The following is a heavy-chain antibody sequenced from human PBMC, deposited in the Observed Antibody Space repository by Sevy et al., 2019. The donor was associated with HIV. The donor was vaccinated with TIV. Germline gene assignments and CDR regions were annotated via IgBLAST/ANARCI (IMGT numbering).Heavy chain of an antibody. CDR1: GFTFSSHA. CDR2: ISYDGSSK. V-gene: IGHV3-30-3*01. Sequence: GGSLRLSCAASGFTFSSHAMHWVRQAPGKGLEWVAVISYDGSSKYYADSVKGRFTISRKDSKNTLYLQMNSLRAGDTDVYYCARDGGYSVNFFPSGYWGQGTLVTVSS. J-gene: IGHJ4*02. CDR3: ARDGGYSVNFFPSGY. D-gene: IGHD3-10*02.